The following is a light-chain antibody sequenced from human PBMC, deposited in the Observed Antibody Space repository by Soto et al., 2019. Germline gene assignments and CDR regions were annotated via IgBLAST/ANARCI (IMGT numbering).Light chain of an antibody. V-gene: IGLV2-23*01. CDR3: CSYVRGSLHVL. Sequence: QSVLTQPASVSGSPGQSITLSGTGTSGDVESYNLVSWYQQHPGKAPKLVIYEGSKRPSGVSNRFSGSKSANTASLTISGLQAEDEADYYCCSYVRGSLHVLFGGGTKVTVL. J-gene: IGLJ2*01. CDR2: EGS. CDR1: SGDVESYNL.